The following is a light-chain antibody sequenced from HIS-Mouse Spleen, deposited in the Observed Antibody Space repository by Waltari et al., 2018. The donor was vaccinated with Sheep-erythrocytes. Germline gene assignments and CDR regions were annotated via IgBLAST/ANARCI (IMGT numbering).Light chain of an antibody. CDR2: EVS. CDR3: SSYAGSNNWV. V-gene: IGLV2-8*01. Sequence: QSALTQPPSASGSPRQSVTISCTGTSRDVGGYNYSYWYQQHPGKAPNLMIYEVSKRPSGVPDRFSGSKSGNTASLTVSGLQAEDEADYYCSSYAGSNNWVFGGGTKLTVL. CDR1: SRDVGGYNY. J-gene: IGLJ3*02.